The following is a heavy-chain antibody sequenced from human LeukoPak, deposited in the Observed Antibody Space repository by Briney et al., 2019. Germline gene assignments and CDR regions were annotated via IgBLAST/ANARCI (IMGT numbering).Heavy chain of an antibody. Sequence: GESLKISCQGSGYSFVSYSIVWVRQMPGMGLEWMGTIYPSDSNARYSPSFQGQVTISADRSISTAYLQWSSLKASDTAIYYCARFVDYSSSVDYWGQGTLVTVST. CDR1: GYSFVSYS. J-gene: IGHJ4*02. V-gene: IGHV5-51*01. D-gene: IGHD6-6*01. CDR2: IYPSDSNA. CDR3: ARFVDYSSSVDY.